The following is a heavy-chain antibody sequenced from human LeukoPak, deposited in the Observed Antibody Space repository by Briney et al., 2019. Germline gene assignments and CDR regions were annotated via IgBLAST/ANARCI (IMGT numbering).Heavy chain of an antibody. D-gene: IGHD5-24*01. J-gene: IGHJ4*02. CDR3: ARDLSMATII. V-gene: IGHV3-53*01. CDR1: GFTVSSNY. CDR2: IYSGGST. Sequence: GRSLRLSCAASGFTVSSNYMSWVRQAPGKGLEWVSVIYSGGSTYYADSVKGRFTISRDNSKNTLYLQMNSLRAEDTAVYYCARDLSMATIIWGQGTLVTVSS.